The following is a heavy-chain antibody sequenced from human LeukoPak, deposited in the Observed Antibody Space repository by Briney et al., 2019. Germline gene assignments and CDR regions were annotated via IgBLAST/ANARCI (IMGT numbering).Heavy chain of an antibody. Sequence: GGSLRLSCATSGFTFSSYAMSWVRQAPGKGLEWVSGIGASGGSTYYADSVKGRFTISRHNSKNTLYLQMNSLRAEDTAVYYCARSDYYDSSGGPLDYWGQGTLVTVSS. CDR3: ARSDYYDSSGGPLDY. D-gene: IGHD3-22*01. CDR2: IGASGGST. V-gene: IGHV3-23*01. CDR1: GFTFSSYA. J-gene: IGHJ4*02.